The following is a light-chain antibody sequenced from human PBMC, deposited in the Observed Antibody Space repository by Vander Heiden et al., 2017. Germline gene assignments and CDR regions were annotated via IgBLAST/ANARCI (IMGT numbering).Light chain of an antibody. V-gene: IGKV1-39*01. CDR1: QSIITY. CDR2: GAS. CDR3: HRSYSSRYT. J-gene: IGKJ2*01. Sequence: DIQMTQSPSSLSASVGDRVTITCRASQSIITYLNWYRQKPVKAPKLLIYGASNLQSGVPSRFSGSGSGTDFTLTIISLQPEDFATYYCHRSYSSRYTFGQGTKLEIK.